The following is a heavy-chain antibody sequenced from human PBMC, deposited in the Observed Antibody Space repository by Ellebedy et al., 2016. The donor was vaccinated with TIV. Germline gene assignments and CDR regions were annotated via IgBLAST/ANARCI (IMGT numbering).Heavy chain of an antibody. V-gene: IGHV3-48*01. CDR1: GFNLSTYS. D-gene: IGHD3-10*01. J-gene: IGHJ4*02. CDR3: ARVQLVWFESDC. CDR2: ITSGSSTI. Sequence: PGGSLRLSCAASGFNLSTYSMNSVRQAPGKGLEWVSYITSGSSTIKYADSVKGRFTISRDNAKNSLYLQMNSLRAEDTAVYYCARVQLVWFESDCWGQGTLVTVSS.